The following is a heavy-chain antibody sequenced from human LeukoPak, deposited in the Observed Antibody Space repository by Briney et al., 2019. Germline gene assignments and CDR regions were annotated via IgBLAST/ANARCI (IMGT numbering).Heavy chain of an antibody. CDR1: GLTFSNYW. J-gene: IGHJ4*02. CDR2: IKEDGNEK. CDR3: ARDRSRFYY. D-gene: IGHD2-2*01. V-gene: IGHV3-7*01. Sequence: GGSLRLSCAASGLTFSNYWMSWVRQAPGKGLEWVANIKEDGNEKYYVDSVKGRFTISRDNAKKSLYLQMNSLRAEDTAVYCCARDRSRFYYWGQGTPVTVSS.